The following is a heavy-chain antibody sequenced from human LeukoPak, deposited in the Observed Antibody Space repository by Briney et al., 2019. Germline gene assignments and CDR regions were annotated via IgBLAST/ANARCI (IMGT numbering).Heavy chain of an antibody. CDR3: VRGDWYFES. Sequence: XGSLRLSCAASGFNFSDSRMTWVRQAXGKGLQWVANINRDGTEKHFLDSVEGRFTISRDNAKKSLYLLMNSLRPQDTAVYFCVRGDWYFESWGQGTLVTVSS. D-gene: IGHD2-21*01. CDR2: INRDGTEK. J-gene: IGHJ4*02. CDR1: GFNFSDSR. V-gene: IGHV3-7*04.